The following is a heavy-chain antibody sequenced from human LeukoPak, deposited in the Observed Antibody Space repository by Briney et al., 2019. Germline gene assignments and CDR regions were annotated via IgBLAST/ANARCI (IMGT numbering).Heavy chain of an antibody. V-gene: IGHV3-23*01. J-gene: IGHJ4*02. Sequence: GGSLRLSCAASGFTFSSYTMSWVRQAPGKGLEWVSAISGSGGSTNYADSVKGLFTISRDNSMNTLYLQINSLRAEDTAVYYCAKDRGYFDLSFDYWGQGTLVTVSS. CDR1: GFTFSSYT. CDR2: ISGSGGST. D-gene: IGHD3-3*01. CDR3: AKDRGYFDLSFDY.